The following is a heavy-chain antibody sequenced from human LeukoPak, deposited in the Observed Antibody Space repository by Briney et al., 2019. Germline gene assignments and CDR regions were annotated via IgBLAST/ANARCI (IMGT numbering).Heavy chain of an antibody. J-gene: IGHJ4*02. Sequence: PGGSLRLSCAASGFTFSTFGMHWVRQAPGKGPGWVSHIPHDESNEYYADSVKGRFTISRDTSKNTLFLQMNSPRVEDTAVYYCAKDNPVLDSWGQGTLVTVSS. CDR2: IPHDESNE. CDR3: AKDNPVLDS. CDR1: GFTFSTFG. V-gene: IGHV3-30*02.